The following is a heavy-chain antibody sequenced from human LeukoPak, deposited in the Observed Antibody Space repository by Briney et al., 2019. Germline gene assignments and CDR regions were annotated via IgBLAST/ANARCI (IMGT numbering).Heavy chain of an antibody. D-gene: IGHD4/OR15-4a*01. CDR3: ARRAGAYSHPYDY. CDR2: IQYDGSNK. V-gene: IGHV3-30*02. J-gene: IGHJ4*02. Sequence: QAGGSLRLSCAASGLTFSSHGMHWVRQAPGKGLEWVTFIQYDGSNKYYADSVKGRFTISIDNSKNTLYLQMNSLRVEDTAVYYCARRAGAYSHPYDYWGQGTLVTVSS. CDR1: GLTFSSHG.